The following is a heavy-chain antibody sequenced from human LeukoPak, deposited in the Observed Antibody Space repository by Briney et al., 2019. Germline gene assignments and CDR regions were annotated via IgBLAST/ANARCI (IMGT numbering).Heavy chain of an antibody. V-gene: IGHV4-38-2*02. D-gene: IGHD5-12*01. Sequence: PSETLSLTCTVSGYSISSGYYWGWIRQPPGKGLEWIGSIYHSGSTYYNPSLKSRATISVDTSKNQFSLKLSSVAAADTAAYYCAREGADSGYERVGDYWGQGTLVTVSS. J-gene: IGHJ4*02. CDR2: IYHSGST. CDR1: GYSISSGYY. CDR3: AREGADSGYERVGDY.